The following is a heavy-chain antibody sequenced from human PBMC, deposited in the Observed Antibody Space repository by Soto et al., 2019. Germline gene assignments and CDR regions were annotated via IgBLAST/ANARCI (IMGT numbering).Heavy chain of an antibody. J-gene: IGHJ4*02. V-gene: IGHV3-11*01. CDR3: ARDRPVLSGDYNDYFDY. CDR2: ISSSGSTI. D-gene: IGHD3-10*01. CDR1: GFTFSDYY. Sequence: GGSLRLSCAASGFTFSDYYMSWIRQAPGKGLEWVSYISSSGSTIYYADSLKGRFTISRDNAKNSLYLQMNSLRAEDTAVYYCARDRPVLSGDYNDYFDYWGQGTLVTVSS.